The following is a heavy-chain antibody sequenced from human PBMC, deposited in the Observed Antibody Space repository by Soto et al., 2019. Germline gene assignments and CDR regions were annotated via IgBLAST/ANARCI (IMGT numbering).Heavy chain of an antibody. D-gene: IGHD3-16*01. CDR2: IRGFSPYT. Sequence: PGGSLRLSCISSGFTFRTYTMNLVRQSPGKGLEWVSGIRGFSPYTFYAESVKGRFTISRDNAKNSLYLQMNSLRAEDTAVYYCARDRGYDAHDYYDNAMDVWGKGNPVTVSS. V-gene: IGHV3-21*01. J-gene: IGHJ6*03. CDR3: ARDRGYDAHDYYDNAMDV. CDR1: GFTFRTYT.